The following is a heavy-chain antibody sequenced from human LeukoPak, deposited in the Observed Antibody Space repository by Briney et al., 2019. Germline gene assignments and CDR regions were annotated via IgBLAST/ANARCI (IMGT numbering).Heavy chain of an antibody. J-gene: IGHJ4*02. CDR2: IYYSGRT. Sequence: PSETLSLTCTVSGGSIMVAAYSWSWIRQPPGKGLEWIGYIYYSGRTYYNPSLKSRVTISVDTSKNQFSLKLSSVTAADTAVYYCARRHDGEFDYWGQGTLVTVSS. CDR1: GGSIMVAAYS. D-gene: IGHD3-10*01. CDR3: ARRHDGEFDY. V-gene: IGHV4-30-2*03.